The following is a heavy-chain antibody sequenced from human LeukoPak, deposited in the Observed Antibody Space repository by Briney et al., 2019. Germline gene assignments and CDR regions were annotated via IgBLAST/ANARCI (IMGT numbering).Heavy chain of an antibody. V-gene: IGHV4-59*12. Sequence: PSETLSLTCTVSGGSISSYYWSWIRQPPGKGLEWIGYIYYSGSTNYNPSLKSRVTISVDTSKNQFSLKLSSVTAADTAVYYCARGGAQNTYYDFWSGYYYFDYWGQGTLVTVSS. D-gene: IGHD3-3*01. CDR2: IYYSGST. J-gene: IGHJ4*02. CDR1: GGSISSYY. CDR3: ARGGAQNTYYDFWSGYYYFDY.